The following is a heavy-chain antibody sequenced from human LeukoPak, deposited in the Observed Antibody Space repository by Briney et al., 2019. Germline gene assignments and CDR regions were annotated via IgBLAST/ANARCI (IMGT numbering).Heavy chain of an antibody. V-gene: IGHV3-48*01. CDR2: ISSSSSTI. Sequence: PGGSLRLSCAASGFTFSSYSMNWARQAPGKGLEWVSYISSSSSTIYYADSVKGRFTISRDNAKNSLYLQMNSLRAEDTAVYYCARVHEQTTGAPFDYWGQGTLVTVSS. D-gene: IGHD4-17*01. CDR1: GFTFSSYS. J-gene: IGHJ4*02. CDR3: ARVHEQTTGAPFDY.